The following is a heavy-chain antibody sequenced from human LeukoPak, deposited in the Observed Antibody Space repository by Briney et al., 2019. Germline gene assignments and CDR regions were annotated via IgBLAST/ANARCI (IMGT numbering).Heavy chain of an antibody. CDR1: GGSISSYS. J-gene: IGHJ4*02. CDR2: IYHSGST. Sequence: SETLSLTCTVSGGSISSYSWSWIRQPPGKGLEWIGYIYHSGSTYYNPSLKSRVTISVDRSKNQFSLKLSSVTAADTAVYYCARNTPYYYDSSGYYYGAYFDYWGQGTLVTVSS. CDR3: ARNTPYYYDSSGYYYGAYFDY. V-gene: IGHV4-30-2*01. D-gene: IGHD3-22*01.